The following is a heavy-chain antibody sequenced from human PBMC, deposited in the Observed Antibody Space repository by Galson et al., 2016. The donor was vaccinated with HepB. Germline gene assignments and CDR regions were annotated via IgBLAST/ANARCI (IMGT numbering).Heavy chain of an antibody. V-gene: IGHV4-39*01. J-gene: IGHJ4*02. Sequence: SETLSLTCTVSGGSISSSGSFWDWFRQPPGKGLEWIATIYYSGTTYYNPSLKSRVTISVDTSKNQFSLKQSPVTAAGTAVFYCAKPPPVTSSHFYFDYWGQGTLVTVSS. CDR1: GGSISSSGSF. CDR3: AKPPPVTSSHFYFDY. CDR2: IYYSGTT. D-gene: IGHD6-13*01.